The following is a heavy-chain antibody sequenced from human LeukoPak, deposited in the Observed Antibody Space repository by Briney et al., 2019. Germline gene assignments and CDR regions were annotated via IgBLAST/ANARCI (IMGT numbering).Heavy chain of an antibody. CDR2: ISSSGSTI. CDR1: GFTFSDYY. V-gene: IGHV3-11*01. Sequence: GGSLRLSCAASGFTFSDYYMSWIRQAPGKGLEWASYISSSGSTIYYADSVKGRFTISRDNAKNSLYLQMNSLRAEDTAVYYRARPNYGDPLDYWGQGTLVTVSS. D-gene: IGHD4-17*01. J-gene: IGHJ4*02. CDR3: ARPNYGDPLDY.